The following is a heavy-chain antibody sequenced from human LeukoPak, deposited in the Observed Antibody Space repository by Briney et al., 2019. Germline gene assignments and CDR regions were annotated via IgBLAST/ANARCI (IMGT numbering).Heavy chain of an antibody. CDR2: ISSTSGYI. Sequence: PGGSLRLSCAPSGLSFSSYTIHWVRQAPGKGLEWVSSISSTSGYIHYADSVKGRFSISRDNAKNSLYLQMNSLRAEDTAVYYCAREPVTGSVYWGQGTRVTVSS. CDR1: GLSFSSYT. D-gene: IGHD4-17*01. J-gene: IGHJ4*02. CDR3: AREPVTGSVY. V-gene: IGHV3-21*01.